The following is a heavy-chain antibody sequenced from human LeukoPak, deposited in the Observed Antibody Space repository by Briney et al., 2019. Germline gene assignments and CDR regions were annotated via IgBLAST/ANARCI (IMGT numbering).Heavy chain of an antibody. Sequence: GGSLRLSCAASGFTFSSYAMSWVRQAPGKGLEYVSAISSNGGSTYYANSVKGRFTISRDNSKNTLYLQMGSLRAEDMAVYYCEREAYRHYDYWGQGTLVTVSS. CDR2: ISSNGGST. J-gene: IGHJ4*02. CDR3: EREAYRHYDY. V-gene: IGHV3-64*01. D-gene: IGHD3-16*02. CDR1: GFTFSSYA.